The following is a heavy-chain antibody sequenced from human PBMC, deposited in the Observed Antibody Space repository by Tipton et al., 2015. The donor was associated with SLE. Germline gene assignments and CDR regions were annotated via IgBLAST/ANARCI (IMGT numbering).Heavy chain of an antibody. J-gene: IGHJ4*02. CDR2: IYYREGT. Sequence: TLSLTCTVSGDSINSYYWSWIRQPPGEGLEWIGYIYYREGTNYSPSLKSRVTISLDASKNQLSLKLSSVTAADTAIYYCARHLGSGRYYMTFDYWGQGALVTVSS. D-gene: IGHD1-26*01. CDR3: ARHLGSGRYYMTFDY. CDR1: GDSINSYY. V-gene: IGHV4-59*08.